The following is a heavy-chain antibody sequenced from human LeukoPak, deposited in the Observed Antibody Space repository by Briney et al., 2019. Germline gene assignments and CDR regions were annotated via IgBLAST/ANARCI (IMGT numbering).Heavy chain of an antibody. V-gene: IGHV3-33*01. D-gene: IGHD2-21*01. CDR1: GFTFSSYG. CDR2: IWYDGSNK. J-gene: IGHJ4*02. Sequence: GGSLRLSCAASGFTFSSYGMHWVRQAPGKGLGWVAVIWYDGSNKYYADSVKGRFTISRDNSKNTLYLQMNSLRAEDTAVYYCARASDRVIFDYWGQGTLVTVSS. CDR3: ARASDRVIFDY.